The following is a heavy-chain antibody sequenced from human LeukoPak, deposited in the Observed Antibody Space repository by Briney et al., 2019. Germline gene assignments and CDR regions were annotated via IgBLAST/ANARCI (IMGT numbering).Heavy chain of an antibody. CDR1: GFSFSSYA. CDR3: ARVTMVAAASYNWFVP. V-gene: IGHV3-33*07. Sequence: PGKSLRLSCAASGFSFSSYAMYWVRQAPGKGLEWVAVIWSDGSNKYYADSVRGRFTISRDNSKNTLYLQMNSLRAEDTAVYYCARVTMVAAASYNWFVPWGQGTLVTVSS. J-gene: IGHJ5*02. D-gene: IGHD2-15*01. CDR2: IWSDGSNK.